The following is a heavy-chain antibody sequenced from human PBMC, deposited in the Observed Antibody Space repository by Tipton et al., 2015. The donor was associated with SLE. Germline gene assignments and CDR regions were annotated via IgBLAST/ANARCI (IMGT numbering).Heavy chain of an antibody. CDR1: GFTFSDYW. CDR3: ARGDLYGYLYMDV. J-gene: IGHJ6*03. V-gene: IGHV3-21*01. D-gene: IGHD5-18*01. CDR2: ISSSSSYI. Sequence: SLRLSCAASGFTFSDYWMNWVRQAPGKGLEWVSSISSSSSYIYYADSVKGRFTISRDNAKNSLYLQMNSLRAEDTAVYYCARGDLYGYLYMDVWGKGTTVTVSS.